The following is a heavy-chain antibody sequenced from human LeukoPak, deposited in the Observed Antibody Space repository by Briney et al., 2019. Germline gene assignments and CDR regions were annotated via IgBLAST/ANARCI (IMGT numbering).Heavy chain of an antibody. CDR1: GFTFDDYA. D-gene: IGHD1-14*01. Sequence: PGGSLRLSCAASGFTFDDYAMHWVRQAPGKGLEWVSGISWNSGSIGYADSVKGRFTISIDNAKNSLYLQMNSLRAEDTALYYCAKEAPPAGNYWGQGTLVTVSS. CDR3: AKEAPPAGNY. V-gene: IGHV3-9*01. CDR2: ISWNSGSI. J-gene: IGHJ4*02.